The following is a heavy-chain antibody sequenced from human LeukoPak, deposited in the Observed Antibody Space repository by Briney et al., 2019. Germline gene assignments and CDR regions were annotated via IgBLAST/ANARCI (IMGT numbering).Heavy chain of an antibody. CDR2: IYYSGSS. D-gene: IGHD3-10*01. V-gene: IGHV4-39*07. CDR1: GGPINSGDYY. Sequence: SETLSLTCTVSGGPINSGDYYWVWIRQPPGKGLEWIGSIYYSGSSSYSPSLKSRVTMTVDTSKSQFSLKLTSVTAADTAFYFCARSPHIWFAERGWFDPWGQGTLVTVSS. CDR3: ARSPHIWFAERGWFDP. J-gene: IGHJ5*02.